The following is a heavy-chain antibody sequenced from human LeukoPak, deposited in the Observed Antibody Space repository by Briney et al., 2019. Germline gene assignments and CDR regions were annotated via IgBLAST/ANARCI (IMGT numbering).Heavy chain of an antibody. CDR1: GYTFTGYY. D-gene: IGHD2-2*01. J-gene: IGHJ4*02. CDR2: IDPNSGGT. Sequence: VKVFCKASGYTFTGYYLHWVRQAPGQGLEWMGWIDPNSGGTNYAQKFQGRVTMTRDTSISTAYMELSRLRSDDTAMYFCSRDSTSRPCDYWGQGTLVTVSS. V-gene: IGHV1-2*02. CDR3: SRDSTSRPCDY.